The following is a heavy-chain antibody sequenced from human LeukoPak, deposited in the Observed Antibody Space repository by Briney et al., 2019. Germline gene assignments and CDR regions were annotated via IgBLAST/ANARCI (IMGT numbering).Heavy chain of an antibody. J-gene: IGHJ4*02. V-gene: IGHV3-21*01. CDR2: ISSSSSYI. CDR3: ARGSDFWSGYYPLHFDY. CDR1: GFIFDNFG. Sequence: GRSLRLSCAASGFIFDNFGMHWVRQAPGKGLEWVSSISSSSSYIYYADSVKGRFTISRDNAKNSLYLQMNSLRAEDTAVYYCARGSDFWSGYYPLHFDYWGQGTLVTVSS. D-gene: IGHD3-3*01.